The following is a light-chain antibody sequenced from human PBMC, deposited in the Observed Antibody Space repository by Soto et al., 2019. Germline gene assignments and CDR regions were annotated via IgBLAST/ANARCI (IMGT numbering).Light chain of an antibody. CDR1: QSVSTK. CDR2: GAS. J-gene: IGKJ4*01. V-gene: IGKV3-15*01. CDR3: QQYSSWPLT. Sequence: EIVMTQSPATLSVSPGERATLSCRATQSVSTKLAWYQQKPGQAPRLLIYGASTGATGIPARFSGSGSGTEFTLIISSLQSEEFAVYYCQQYSSWPLTFGGGTKVEIK.